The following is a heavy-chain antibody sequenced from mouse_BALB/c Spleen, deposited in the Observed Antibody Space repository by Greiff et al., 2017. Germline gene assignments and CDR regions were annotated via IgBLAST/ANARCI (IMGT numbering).Heavy chain of an antibody. V-gene: IGHV1-20*02. D-gene: IGHD1-1*01. Sequence: VQLKQSGPELVKPGASVKISCKASGYPFTGYFMNWVMQSHGKSLEWIGRINPYNGDTFYNQKFKGKATLTVDKSSSTAHMELRSLASEDSAVYYCARDGYYGSSPWFAYWGQGTLVTVSA. CDR1: GYPFTGYF. CDR2: INPYNGDT. J-gene: IGHJ3*01. CDR3: ARDGYYGSSPWFAY.